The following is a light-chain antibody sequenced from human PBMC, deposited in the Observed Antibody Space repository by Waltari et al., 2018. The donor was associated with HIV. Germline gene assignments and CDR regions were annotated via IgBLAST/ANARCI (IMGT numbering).Light chain of an antibody. Sequence: DIVMTQSPLSLPVNPGETASISCRSSQSLFHTNGYHYLDWNVQRSGQAQAVLCYKASSRASGVPNKFSGSRSGRECTRKISRVEAEDVGVYYCMQGLQTPWTFVQGTKVEIK. CDR1: QSLFHTNGYHY. CDR2: KAS. J-gene: IGKJ1*01. CDR3: MQGLQTPWT. V-gene: IGKV2-28*01.